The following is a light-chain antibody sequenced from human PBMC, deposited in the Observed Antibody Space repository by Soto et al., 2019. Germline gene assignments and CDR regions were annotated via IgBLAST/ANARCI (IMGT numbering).Light chain of an antibody. Sequence: QLVLTQSPSASASLGASVKLTCTLSSGHSSYAIAWHQQQPEKGPRYLMKLNSDGSHSKGDGIPDRFSGSSSGAERYLTISSLQSEDEADYYCLTWGTGVVFGGGTKLTVL. V-gene: IGLV4-69*01. CDR2: LNSDGSH. CDR3: LTWGTGVV. J-gene: IGLJ3*02. CDR1: SGHSSYA.